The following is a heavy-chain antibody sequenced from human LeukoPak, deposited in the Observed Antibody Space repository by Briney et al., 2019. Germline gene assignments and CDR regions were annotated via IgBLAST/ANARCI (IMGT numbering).Heavy chain of an antibody. CDR3: ARYCSSTSCQMPFDP. CDR1: GGSISSYY. Sequence: SETLSLTCTVSGGSISSYYWSWIRQPPGKGLEWIGYIYYSGSTNYNPSLKSRVTISVDTSKNQFSLKLSSVTAADTAVCYCARYCSSTSCQMPFDPWGQGTLVTVSS. D-gene: IGHD2-2*01. V-gene: IGHV4-59*08. CDR2: IYYSGST. J-gene: IGHJ5*02.